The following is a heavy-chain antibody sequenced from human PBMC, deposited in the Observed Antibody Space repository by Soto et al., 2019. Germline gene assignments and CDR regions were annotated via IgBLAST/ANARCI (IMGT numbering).Heavy chain of an antibody. CDR2: IYYSGST. CDR1: SGSISSGGYY. D-gene: IGHD6-13*01. V-gene: IGHV4-31*03. J-gene: IGHJ4*02. Sequence: QVQLQESDPGLVKPSQTLSLTCTVSSGSISSGGYYWSWIRQHPGKGLEWIGYIYYSGSTYYNPSLKSRVTISVDTSKNQFSLKLSSVTAADTAIYYCARGYSSSWYSDYWGQGTLVTVSS. CDR3: ARGYSSSWYSDY.